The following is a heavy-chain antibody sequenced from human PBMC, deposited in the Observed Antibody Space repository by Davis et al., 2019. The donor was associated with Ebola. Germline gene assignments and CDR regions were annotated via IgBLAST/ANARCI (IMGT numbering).Heavy chain of an antibody. CDR3: ARGGSGYSSGWYGDYFGSYYYYYYGMDV. Sequence: GESLKISCAASGFTFSSYSMNWVRQAPGKGLEWVSYISSSSSTIYYADSVKGRFTISRDNAKNTLYLQMNSLRAEDTAVYYCARGGSGYSSGWYGDYFGSYYYYYYGMDVWGQGTTVTVSS. D-gene: IGHD6-19*01. V-gene: IGHV3-48*04. CDR2: ISSSSSTI. J-gene: IGHJ6*02. CDR1: GFTFSSYS.